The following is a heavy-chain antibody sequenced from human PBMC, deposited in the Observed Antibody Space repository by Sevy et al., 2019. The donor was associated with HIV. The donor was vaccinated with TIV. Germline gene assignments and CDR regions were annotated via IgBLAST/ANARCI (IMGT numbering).Heavy chain of an antibody. CDR3: PRASLSFFYLDV. V-gene: IGHV4-31*03. CDR2: TYYNGNT. Sequence: SETLSLTCSVSGVSLSNGAYYWGWIRQHPEKGLEWIGYTYYNGNTYYNPSLKSRATISADTSKNHFSLRLSSVTAADTAVYYGPRASLSFFYLDVWGKGTAVTVSS. J-gene: IGHJ6*03. CDR1: GVSLSNGAYY.